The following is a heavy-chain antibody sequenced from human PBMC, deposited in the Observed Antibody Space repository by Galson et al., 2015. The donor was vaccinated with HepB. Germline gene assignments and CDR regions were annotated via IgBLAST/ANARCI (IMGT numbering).Heavy chain of an antibody. D-gene: IGHD2-15*01. CDR2: IYSGGST. J-gene: IGHJ4*02. CDR1: GFTVSSNY. Sequence: SLRLSCATSGFTVSSNYMSWVRQAPGKGLEWVSVIYSGGSTYYADSVKGRFTISRDNSKNTLYLQMNSLRAEDTAVYYCASSKGYCSGGSCLYYFDYWGQGTLVTVSS. V-gene: IGHV3-53*01. CDR3: ASSKGYCSGGSCLYYFDY.